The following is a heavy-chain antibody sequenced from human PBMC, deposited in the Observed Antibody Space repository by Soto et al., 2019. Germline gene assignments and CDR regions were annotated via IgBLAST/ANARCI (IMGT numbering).Heavy chain of an antibody. CDR3: VRELGLAY. V-gene: IGHV3-7*03. CDR2: INKDGSQK. D-gene: IGHD7-27*01. Sequence: GGSLRLSCAASGFTLSNYWMTWVRQAPGKGLEWVANINKDGSQKNYVDSVKGRFTIARDNGQNSLSLQINSLRVEETAVYYCVRELGLAYWGQGALVTVSS. J-gene: IGHJ4*02. CDR1: GFTLSNYW.